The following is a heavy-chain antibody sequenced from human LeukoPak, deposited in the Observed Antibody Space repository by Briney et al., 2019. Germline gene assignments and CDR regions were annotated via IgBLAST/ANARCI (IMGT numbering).Heavy chain of an antibody. Sequence: GASVKVSCKAPGYTLTDYYMHWVRQAPGQGLEWMGWINPNSGDTNYAQKFQGRVTMTRDTSISTAYMDLSRLTSGDTAIYYCARDWRGSYFPDFWGQGTLVTVSS. V-gene: IGHV1-2*02. CDR2: INPNSGDT. CDR1: GYTLTDYY. J-gene: IGHJ4*02. D-gene: IGHD1-26*01. CDR3: ARDWRGSYFPDF.